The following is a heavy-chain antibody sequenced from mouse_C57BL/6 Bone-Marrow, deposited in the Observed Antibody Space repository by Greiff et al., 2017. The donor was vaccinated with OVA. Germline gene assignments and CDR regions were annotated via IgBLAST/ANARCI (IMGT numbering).Heavy chain of an antibody. CDR3: VSRGDYYSSSYCAMDY. D-gene: IGHD1-1*01. V-gene: IGHV10-1*01. J-gene: IGHJ4*01. CDR2: IRSKSNNYAT. CDR1: GFSFNTYS. Sequence: EVQGVESGGGLVQPKGSLKLSCAASGFSFNTYSMNWVRQAPGKGLEWVARIRSKSNNYATSYADSGKDRFTISRDDSESMLYLQMHNFQTEDTAVYYCVSRGDYYSSSYCAMDYWGQGTSGTVSS.